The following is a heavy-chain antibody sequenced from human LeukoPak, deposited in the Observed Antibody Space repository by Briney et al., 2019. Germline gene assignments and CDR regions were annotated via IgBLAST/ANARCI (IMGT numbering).Heavy chain of an antibody. J-gene: IGHJ6*02. V-gene: IGHV4-59*12. D-gene: IGHD2-2*01. Sequence: SETLSLTCTVSGGSISSYYWSWIRQPPGKGLEWIGYIYYSGSTNYNPSLKSRVTISVDTSKNQFSLKLSSVTAADTAVYYCARGPGDIVVVPAAYYYGMDVWGQGTTVTVSS. CDR1: GGSISSYY. CDR2: IYYSGST. CDR3: ARGPGDIVVVPAAYYYGMDV.